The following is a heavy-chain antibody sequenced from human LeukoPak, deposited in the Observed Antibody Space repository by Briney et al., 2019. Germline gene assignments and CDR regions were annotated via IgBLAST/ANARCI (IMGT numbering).Heavy chain of an antibody. Sequence: GGSLRLSCVASGFSFSYALMSWVRQAPGKGLQWVGHIRSETDGATTDYAAAVQGRFTISRDDSKKMLYLEMNSLTTEDTAVYYCTTDLNQRLKWFGNPLDHWGQGTPVTVSS. J-gene: IGHJ4*02. V-gene: IGHV3-15*01. D-gene: IGHD3-10*01. CDR2: IRSETDGATT. CDR1: GFSFSYAL. CDR3: TTDLNQRLKWFGNPLDH.